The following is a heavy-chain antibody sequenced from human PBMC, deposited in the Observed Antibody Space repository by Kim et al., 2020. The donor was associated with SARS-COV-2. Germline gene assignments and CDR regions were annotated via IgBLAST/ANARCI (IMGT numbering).Heavy chain of an antibody. CDR1: GFTFSDYY. Sequence: GGSLRLSCAASGFTFSDYYMSWIRQGPGKGLEWILYISSSGGTTSYADSVRGRFTISRDNAKNSLFLQMNSLRAEDTAVYYCARESRGAARPFDYWGQG. CDR3: ARESRGAARPFDY. CDR2: ISSSGGTT. V-gene: IGHV3-11*01. J-gene: IGHJ4*02. D-gene: IGHD6-6*01.